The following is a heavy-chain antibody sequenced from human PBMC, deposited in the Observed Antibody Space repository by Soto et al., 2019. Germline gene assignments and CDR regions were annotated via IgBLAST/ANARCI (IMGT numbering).Heavy chain of an antibody. J-gene: IGHJ5*02. CDR2: IYYSGST. V-gene: IGHV4-39*01. CDR3: ATSNWFDP. CDR1: GGSISSRGYY. Sequence: QLQLQESGPGLVKPSETLSLTCTVSGGSISSRGYYWGWIRQPPGKGLEWIGTIYYSGSTYYNPSRKHRVTISVDPSKIQFSLKLSSVTAADTAVYYCATSNWFDPWGQGTLVTVSS.